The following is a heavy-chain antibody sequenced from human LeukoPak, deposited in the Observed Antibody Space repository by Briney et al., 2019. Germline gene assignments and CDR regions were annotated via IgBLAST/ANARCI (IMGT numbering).Heavy chain of an antibody. V-gene: IGHV1-46*01. Sequence: ASVKVSCKASGYTFTSYYMHWVRQAPGQGLEWMGIINPSGGSTSYAQKFQGRVTMTRDMSTSTVYMELSSLRSEDTAVYYCARDGRDGYKIWDTFDYWGQGTLVTVSS. CDR3: ARDGRDGYKIWDTFDY. J-gene: IGHJ4*02. D-gene: IGHD5-24*01. CDR2: INPSGGST. CDR1: GYTFTSYY.